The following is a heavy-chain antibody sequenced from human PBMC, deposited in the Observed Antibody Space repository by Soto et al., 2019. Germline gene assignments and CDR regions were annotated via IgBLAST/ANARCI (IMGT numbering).Heavy chain of an antibody. D-gene: IGHD2-15*01. V-gene: IGHV1-69*13. CDR2: IIPIFGTA. J-gene: IGHJ4*02. Sequence: SVKVSCKASGGTFSSYAISWLRQAPGQGLEWMGGIIPIFGTANYAQKFQGRVTITADESTSTAYMELSSLRSEDTAVYYCARVPPYCSGGSCYGYWGQGTLVTVSS. CDR3: ARVPPYCSGGSCYGY. CDR1: GGTFSSYA.